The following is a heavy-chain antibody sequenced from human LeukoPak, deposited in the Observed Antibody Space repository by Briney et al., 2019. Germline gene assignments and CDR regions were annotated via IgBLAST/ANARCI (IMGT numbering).Heavy chain of an antibody. CDR3: AKLVGPIPADY. CDR1: GFTFSTYG. Sequence: GGSLILSCAASGFTFSTYGMSWVRQAPGKGLEWVSSISGSGDNTYYTDSVKGRFTISRDNSKNTLYLQMNSLRVEDTAVYYCAKLVGPIPADYWGQGTLVTVSS. CDR2: ISGSGDNT. V-gene: IGHV3-23*01. J-gene: IGHJ4*02. D-gene: IGHD1-26*01.